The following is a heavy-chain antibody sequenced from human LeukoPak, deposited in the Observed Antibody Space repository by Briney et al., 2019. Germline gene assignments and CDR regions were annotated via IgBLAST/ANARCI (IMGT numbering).Heavy chain of an antibody. Sequence: KPGGSLRLSCAASGFTFSSYSMNWVRQAPGKGLEWVSAISSSSSYIYYADSPKRRFTISRDNATNSPYLQMNPLRAEDTAVYYCASKKRKAAAPNGSHWGQGTLVTVPS. CDR1: GFTFSSYS. CDR2: ISSSSSYI. V-gene: IGHV3-21*01. CDR3: ASKKRKAAAPNGSH. D-gene: IGHD6-25*01. J-gene: IGHJ4*02.